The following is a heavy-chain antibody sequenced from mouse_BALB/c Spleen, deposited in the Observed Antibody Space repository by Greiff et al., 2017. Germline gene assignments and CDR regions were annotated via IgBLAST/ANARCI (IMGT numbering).Heavy chain of an antibody. CDR1: GFSLTSYD. V-gene: IGHV2-9-2*01. J-gene: IGHJ2*01. CDR3: VREGRYDGGGYFDY. D-gene: IGHD2-14*01. Sequence: QVQLQQSGPGLVAPSQSLSITCTVSGFSLTSYDISWIRQPPGKGLEWLGVIWTGGGTNYNSAFMSRLSISKEDSKSQVFLKMNSLQTDDTAIYYCVREGRYDGGGYFDYWGQGTTLTVSS. CDR2: IWTGGGT.